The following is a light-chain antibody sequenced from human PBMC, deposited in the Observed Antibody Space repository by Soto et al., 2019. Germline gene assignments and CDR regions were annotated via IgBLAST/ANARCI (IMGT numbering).Light chain of an antibody. V-gene: IGLV1-44*01. CDR3: AAWDDSLNGRV. J-gene: IGLJ1*01. Sequence: QSVLTQPPSASGTPGQRVTISCSGSSSNIGSNPVNWYQQLPGTAPKLLIYSNNQRPSGVPDRFSGSKSGTSASLAISGRQSEDEADYYCAAWDDSLNGRVFGTGTKLTVL. CDR2: SNN. CDR1: SSNIGSNP.